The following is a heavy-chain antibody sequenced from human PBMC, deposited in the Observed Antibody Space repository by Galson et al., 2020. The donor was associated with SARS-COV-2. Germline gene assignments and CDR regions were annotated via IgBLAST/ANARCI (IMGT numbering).Heavy chain of an antibody. CDR3: ARDPLEAGQFDY. J-gene: IGHJ4*02. V-gene: IGHV4-61*02. CDR1: GGSISSGSYY. CDR2: IYTSGST. D-gene: IGHD6-19*01. Sequence: SETLSLTCTVSGGSISSGSYYWSWIRQPAGKGLEWIGRIYTSGSTNYNPSLKSRVTISVDTSKNQFSLKLSSVTAADTAVYYCARDPLEAGQFDYWGQGTLVTVSS.